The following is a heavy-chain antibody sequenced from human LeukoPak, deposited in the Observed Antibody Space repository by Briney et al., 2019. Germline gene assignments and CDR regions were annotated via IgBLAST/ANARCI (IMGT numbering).Heavy chain of an antibody. Sequence: GGSLRLSCAASGFTFSSYAMSWVRQAPGKGLEWVSAISGSGGSTYYADSVKGRFTISRDNSKNTLYLQMNSLRAEDTAVYYCAKDSRLMVYAWGAFDIWGQGTMVTVSS. D-gene: IGHD2-8*01. CDR3: AKDSRLMVYAWGAFDI. CDR1: GFTFSSYA. J-gene: IGHJ3*02. V-gene: IGHV3-23*01. CDR2: ISGSGGST.